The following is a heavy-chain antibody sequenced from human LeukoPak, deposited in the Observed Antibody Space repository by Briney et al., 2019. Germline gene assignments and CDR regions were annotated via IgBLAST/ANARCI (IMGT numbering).Heavy chain of an antibody. CDR3: ARHAVEAASRWFDP. Sequence: SEPLSLTCTVSGGSISSYYWSWIRQPPGKGLEWIGSIYYSGSTYYNPSLKSRVTMSVDTSKKQFSLKLSSVTAADTAVYYCARHAVEAASRWFDPWGQGTLVTVSS. D-gene: IGHD1-1*01. CDR2: IYYSGST. CDR1: GGSISSYY. J-gene: IGHJ5*02. V-gene: IGHV4-59*04.